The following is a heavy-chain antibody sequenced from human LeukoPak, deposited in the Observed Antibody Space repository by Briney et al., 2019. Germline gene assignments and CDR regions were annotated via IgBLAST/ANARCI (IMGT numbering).Heavy chain of an antibody. J-gene: IGHJ4*02. D-gene: IGHD2-15*01. V-gene: IGHV3-23*01. CDR1: GFTFSSYA. CDR2: ISGSGGST. CDR3: AKAPVTTCSGAYCYPFDY. Sequence: GGSPRLSCAASGFTFSSYAMSWVRQAPGKGLEWVSAISGSGGSTYYADSVKGRFTISRDNSKNTLYLQMNSLRAEDTAVYYCAKAPVTTCSGAYCYPFDYWGQGTLVTVSS.